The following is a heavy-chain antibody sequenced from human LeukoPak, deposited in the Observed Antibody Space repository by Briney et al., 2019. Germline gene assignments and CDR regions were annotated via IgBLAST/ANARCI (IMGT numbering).Heavy chain of an antibody. CDR1: GGSISSSSSY. D-gene: IGHD3-10*01. J-gene: IGHJ6*02. CDR3: ARESGYYYGMDV. Sequence: PSETLSLTCTVSGGSISSSSSYWGWIRQPPGKGLEWIGNIYYSGSTNYNPSLKSRVTISVDTSKNQFSLKLSSVTAADTAVYYCARESGYYYGMDVWGQGTTVTVSS. V-gene: IGHV4-39*07. CDR2: IYYSGST.